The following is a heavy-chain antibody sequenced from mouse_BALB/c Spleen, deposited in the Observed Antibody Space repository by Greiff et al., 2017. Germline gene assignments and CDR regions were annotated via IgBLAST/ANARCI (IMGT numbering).Heavy chain of an antibody. CDR2: ISSGGST. CDR3: ARHYCGWDFDY. Sequence: EVKVVESGGGLVKPGGSLKLSCAASGFTFSSYAMSWVRQTPEKRLEWVASISSGGSTYYPDSVKGRFTISRDNAKNTLYLQMSSLKSEDTAMYYCARHYCGWDFDYWGQGTTLTVSS. V-gene: IGHV5-6-5*01. CDR1: GFTFSSYA. D-gene: IGHD1-2*01. J-gene: IGHJ2*01.